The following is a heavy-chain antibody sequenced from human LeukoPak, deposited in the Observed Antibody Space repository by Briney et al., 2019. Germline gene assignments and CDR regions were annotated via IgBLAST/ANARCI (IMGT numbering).Heavy chain of an antibody. V-gene: IGHV3-9*03. J-gene: IGHJ4*02. CDR1: GFTFDDYA. CDR2: ISWNSGSI. Sequence: SGGSLRLSCAASGFTFDDYAMHWVRQAPGKGLEWVSGISWNSGSIGYADSVKGRFTISRDNAKNSLYLQMNGLRAEDMALYYCAKDQYYDSSGYLDYWGQGTLVTVSS. CDR3: AKDQYYDSSGYLDY. D-gene: IGHD3-22*01.